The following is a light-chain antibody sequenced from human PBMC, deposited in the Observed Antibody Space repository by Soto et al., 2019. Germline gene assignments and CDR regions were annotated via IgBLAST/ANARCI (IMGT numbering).Light chain of an antibody. V-gene: IGLV2-23*02. CDR1: SRDVGNYNL. CDR3: CSYAGANWV. Sequence: QSALTQPASVSGSPGQSITISCAGTSRDVGNYNLVFWYQHHPGKAPKLIIYEVSKRPSGVSNRFSGSKSGNTASLTISGLQAEDEADYSCCSYAGANWVFGGGTKLTVL. CDR2: EVS. J-gene: IGLJ3*02.